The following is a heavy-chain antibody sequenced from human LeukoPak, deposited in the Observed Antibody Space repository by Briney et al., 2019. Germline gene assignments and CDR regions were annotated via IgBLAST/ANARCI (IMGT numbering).Heavy chain of an antibody. J-gene: IGHJ4*02. Sequence: GSLILSCAASGFTFSSYWMHWVRQGPGKGLVWVSRINSDGSSTSHADSVKGRFTISRDNAKNTLYLQMNSLRAEDTAVYYCAARGYCSSTSCLLEYWGQGTLVTVSS. CDR3: AARGYCSSTSCLLEY. D-gene: IGHD2-2*01. CDR2: INSDGSST. CDR1: GFTFSSYW. V-gene: IGHV3-74*01.